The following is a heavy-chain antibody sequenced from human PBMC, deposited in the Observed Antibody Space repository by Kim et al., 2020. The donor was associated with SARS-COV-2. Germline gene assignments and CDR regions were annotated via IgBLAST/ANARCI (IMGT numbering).Heavy chain of an antibody. CDR3: AKSATVVVSYFDY. CDR1: GFTFNDYG. Sequence: GGSLRLSCAVSGFTFNDYGMHWVRQAPGKGLEWVALISFDADKKYYADSVKGRFTVSRDNSKNTLDLQMNSLRPEDTAVYYCAKSATVVVSYFDYWGQGT. J-gene: IGHJ4*02. D-gene: IGHD3-22*01. V-gene: IGHV3-30*18. CDR2: ISFDADKK.